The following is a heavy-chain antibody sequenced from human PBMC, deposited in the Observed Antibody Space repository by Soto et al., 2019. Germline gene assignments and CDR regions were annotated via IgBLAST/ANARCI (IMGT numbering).Heavy chain of an antibody. CDR3: VKDAYSGYGNFDY. J-gene: IGHJ4*02. D-gene: IGHD5-12*01. V-gene: IGHV3-23*01. CDR1: GFTFSSYA. CDR2: LSDSGGST. Sequence: EVQLLESGGGLLQPGGSLRLSCAASGFTFSSYAMTWVRQAPGKGLKWVSSLSDSGGSTYYADSVKGRFTISRDNSKNTLYLQMNSLRAEDTALYYCVKDAYSGYGNFDYWGQGTLVTVSS.